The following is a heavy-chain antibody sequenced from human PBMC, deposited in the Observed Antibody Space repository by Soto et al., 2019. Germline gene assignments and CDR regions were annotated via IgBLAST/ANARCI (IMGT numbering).Heavy chain of an antibody. V-gene: IGHV1-69*08. CDR1: GGTFSSYT. D-gene: IGHD5-18*01. Sequence: QVQLVQSGAEVKKPGSSVKVSCKASGGTFSSYTISWVRQAPGQGLEWMGRIIPILGIANYAQKFQGRVTITADKSTSTAYMERGSLRSEDTAVYYCARDSGYSYASRYYGMDVWGQGTTVTVSS. CDR3: ARDSGYSYASRYYGMDV. CDR2: IIPILGIA. J-gene: IGHJ6*02.